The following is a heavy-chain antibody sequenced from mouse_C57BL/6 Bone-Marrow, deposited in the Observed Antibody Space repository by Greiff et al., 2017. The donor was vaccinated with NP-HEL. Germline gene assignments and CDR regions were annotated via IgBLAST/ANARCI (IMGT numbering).Heavy chain of an antibody. D-gene: IGHD4-1*01. CDR3: ARDWDWGARDY. V-gene: IGHV7-1*01. CDR1: GFTFSDFY. J-gene: IGHJ4*01. Sequence: EVQLVESGGGLVQSGRSLRLSCATSGFTFSDFYMEWVRQAPGKGLEWIAASRNKANDYTTEYSASVKGRFIVSRDTPQSILYLQMNALRAEDTAIYYCARDWDWGARDYWGQGTSVTVSS. CDR2: SRNKANDYTT.